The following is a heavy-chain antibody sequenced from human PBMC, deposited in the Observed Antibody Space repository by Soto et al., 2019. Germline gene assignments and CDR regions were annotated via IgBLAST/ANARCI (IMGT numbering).Heavy chain of an antibody. J-gene: IGHJ4*02. CDR2: VSDSGST. Sequence: SETLSLTCIVSAGSIRTYYWSWIRQPPGKGLEWIGYVSDSGSTDYNPSLKSRVTISVDTSTNQFSLKLTSVTAADTAVYHCARLGKGSRQRMTTFYFDYWGQGALVTVSS. CDR3: ARLGKGSRQRMTTFYFDY. D-gene: IGHD3-10*01. V-gene: IGHV4-59*08. CDR1: AGSIRTYY.